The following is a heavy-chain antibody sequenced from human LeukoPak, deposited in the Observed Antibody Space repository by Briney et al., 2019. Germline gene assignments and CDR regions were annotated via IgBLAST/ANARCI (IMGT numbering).Heavy chain of an antibody. V-gene: IGHV7-4-1*02. CDR2: ISTNTGNP. CDR3: ARDVDIVVVPAAHYYYYGMDV. CDR1: GYTFTSYA. Sequence: ASVKVSCKASGYTFTSYAMNWVRQAPGQGLEWMGWISTNTGNPTYAQGFTGRFVFSLDTSVSTAYLQISSLKAEDTAVYYCARDVDIVVVPAAHYYYYGMDVWGQGTTVTVSS. J-gene: IGHJ6*02. D-gene: IGHD2-2*03.